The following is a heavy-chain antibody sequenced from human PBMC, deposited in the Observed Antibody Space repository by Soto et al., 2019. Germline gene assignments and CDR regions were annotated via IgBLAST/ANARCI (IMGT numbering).Heavy chain of an antibody. J-gene: IGHJ4*02. Sequence: PSETLSLTCTVSGGSISSGDYYWSWIRQSPGKGLEWVGYISYTGSTNSNPSLKSRVTISVDTSKNQISLNLSSVTAADTAVYYCARGRVPYSSSSHYWGQGTLVTVSS. CDR2: ISYTGST. D-gene: IGHD6-6*01. CDR3: ARGRVPYSSSSHY. V-gene: IGHV4-61*08. CDR1: GGSISSGDYY.